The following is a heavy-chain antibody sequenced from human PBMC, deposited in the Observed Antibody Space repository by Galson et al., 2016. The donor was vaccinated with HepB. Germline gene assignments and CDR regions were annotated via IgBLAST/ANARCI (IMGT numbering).Heavy chain of an antibody. V-gene: IGHV1-2*02. CDR1: GYTFTGYY. CDR2: INPNSGGT. D-gene: IGHD6-6*01. J-gene: IGHJ5*02. Sequence: SVKVSCKASGYTFTGYYMHWVRQAPGQGLEWMGWINPNSGGTNYAQKFQGRVTMTRGTSISTAYMELSRLKSDDTAVYYCARGIIAALRVDPWGQGTLVTVSS. CDR3: ARGIIAALRVDP.